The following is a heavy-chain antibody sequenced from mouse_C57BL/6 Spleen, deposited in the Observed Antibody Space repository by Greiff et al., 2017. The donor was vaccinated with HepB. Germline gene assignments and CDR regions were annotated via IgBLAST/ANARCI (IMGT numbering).Heavy chain of an antibody. CDR3: ASGYYGNYEDAMDY. D-gene: IGHD2-1*01. CDR1: GYTFTSYW. CDR2: IHPNSGST. J-gene: IGHJ4*01. V-gene: IGHV1-64*01. Sequence: VQLQQSGAELVKPGASVKLSCKASGYTFTSYWMHWVKQRPGQGLEWIGMIHPNSGSTNYNEKFKSKATLTVDKSSSTAYMQLSSLTSEDSAVYYCASGYYGNYEDAMDYWGQGTSVTVSS.